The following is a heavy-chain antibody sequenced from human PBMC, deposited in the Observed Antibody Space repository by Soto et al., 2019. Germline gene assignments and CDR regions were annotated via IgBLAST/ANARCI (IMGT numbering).Heavy chain of an antibody. Sequence: RGESLKISCQASGYSFISSWIGWVRQMPGKGLEWMGIIYPGDSDTRYSPSFQGQVTISADKSTSTAYLQWSSLKASDTATYYCARMMAAFGTAFDYWGQGALVTVSS. CDR3: ARMMAAFGTAFDY. D-gene: IGHD3-3*02. CDR1: GYSFISSW. J-gene: IGHJ4*02. V-gene: IGHV5-51*01. CDR2: IYPGDSDT.